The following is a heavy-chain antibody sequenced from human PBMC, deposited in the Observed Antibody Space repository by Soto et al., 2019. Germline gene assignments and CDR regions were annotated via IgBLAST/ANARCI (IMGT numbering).Heavy chain of an antibody. CDR1: GFTFSSYG. J-gene: IGHJ4*02. CDR3: AREITISDMTTYFDY. CDR2: IWYDGSNK. V-gene: IGHV3-33*01. Sequence: GGSLRLSCAASGFTFSSYGMHWVRQAPGKGLEWVAVIWYDGSNKYYADSVKGRFTISRDNSKNTLYLQMNSLRAEDTAVYYCAREITISDMTTYFDYWGQGTLVTVSS. D-gene: IGHD4-17*01.